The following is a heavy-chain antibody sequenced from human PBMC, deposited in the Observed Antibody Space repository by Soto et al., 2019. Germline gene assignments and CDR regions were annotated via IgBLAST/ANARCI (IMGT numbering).Heavy chain of an antibody. CDR3: ARTVLGDYDPPYFDY. Sequence: SETLSLTCTVSGGSISSYYWSWIRQPPGKGLEWIGYIYYSGSTNYNPSLKSRVTISVDTSKNQFSLKLSSVTAADTAVYYCARTVLGDYDPPYFDYWGQGTLVTVSS. V-gene: IGHV4-59*01. J-gene: IGHJ4*02. D-gene: IGHD4-17*01. CDR1: GGSISSYY. CDR2: IYYSGST.